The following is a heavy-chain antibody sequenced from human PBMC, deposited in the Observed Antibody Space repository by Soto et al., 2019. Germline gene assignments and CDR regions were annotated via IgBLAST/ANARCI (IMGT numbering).Heavy chain of an antibody. CDR1: GSSINSIGYY. V-gene: IGHV4-39*02. J-gene: IGHJ4*01. Sequence: SETRSPTRTVSGSSINSIGYYCGWIRQHPGKGLEWIGRMFYGVSTYYNPSLKSRVTVSVNACKKHFSLNLSSVTAADPAVYYCGTIPSRHLVDYCGQGTLVTVSS. CDR3: GTIPSRHLVDY. CDR2: MFYGVST. D-gene: IGHD2-15*01.